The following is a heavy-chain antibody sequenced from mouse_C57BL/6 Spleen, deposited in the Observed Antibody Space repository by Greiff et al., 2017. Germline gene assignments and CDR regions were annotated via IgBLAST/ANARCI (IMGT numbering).Heavy chain of an antibody. CDR3: AREGLDV. J-gene: IGHJ1*03. CDR1: AYTFTRYW. V-gene: IGHV1-50*01. CDR2: IDPSDSYP. Sequence: VQLKQPGAELVKPGASVKLSCKASAYTFTRYWMQWVKQRPGQGLEWIGEIDPSDSYPNYNQKFKGKATLTVDTSSSTAYMQLSSLTSEDSAVYYCAREGLDVWGTGTTVTVSS.